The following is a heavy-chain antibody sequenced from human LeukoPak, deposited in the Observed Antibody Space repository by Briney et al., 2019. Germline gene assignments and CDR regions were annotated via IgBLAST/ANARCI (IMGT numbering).Heavy chain of an antibody. D-gene: IGHD5-12*01. Sequence: GGSLRLSCAASGFTVSSNYMSWVRQAPGEGLEWVSVIYSGGSTYYADSVKGRFTISRDNSKNTLYLQMNSLRAEDTAVYYCAAQRYSGYDFDYWGQGTLVTVSS. CDR3: AAQRYSGYDFDY. CDR2: IYSGGST. V-gene: IGHV3-53*01. CDR1: GFTVSSNY. J-gene: IGHJ4*02.